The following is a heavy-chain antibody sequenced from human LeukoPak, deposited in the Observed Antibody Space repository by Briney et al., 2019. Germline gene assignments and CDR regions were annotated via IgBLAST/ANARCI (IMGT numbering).Heavy chain of an antibody. J-gene: IGHJ4*02. CDR3: ARSAQLLLFDY. CDR2: ISSSSYI. V-gene: IGHV3-21*01. CDR1: GFTFSSYS. Sequence: TGGSLRLSCAASGFTFSSYSMNWVRQAPGKGLEWVSSISSSSYIYYADSVKGRFTISRDNAKNSLYLQMNSLRAEDTAVYYCARSAQLLLFDYWGQGTLVTVSS. D-gene: IGHD2-2*01.